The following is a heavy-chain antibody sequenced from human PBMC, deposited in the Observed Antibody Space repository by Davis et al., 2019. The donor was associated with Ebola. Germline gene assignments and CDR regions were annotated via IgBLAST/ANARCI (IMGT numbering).Heavy chain of an antibody. CDR3: ARSTRASVSAYSSQDY. V-gene: IGHV3-7*01. CDR1: GFAFSNYW. J-gene: IGHJ4*02. D-gene: IGHD6-19*01. CDR2: MKEDGSEQ. Sequence: GESLKISCAASGFAFSNYWMSWVRQAPGKGLEWVANMKEDGSEQNYVDSVKGRFIIFRDNAKNSLYLQMSSLRAEDTAVYYCARSTRASVSAYSSQDYWGQGTLVTVSP.